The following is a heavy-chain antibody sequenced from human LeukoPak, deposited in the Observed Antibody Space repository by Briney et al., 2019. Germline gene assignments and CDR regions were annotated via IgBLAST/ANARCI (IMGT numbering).Heavy chain of an antibody. D-gene: IGHD2-2*01. V-gene: IGHV3-48*04. CDR1: GFTFSSNS. J-gene: IGHJ4*02. CDR2: ISDSSSTI. Sequence: PGGSLRLSCAASGFTFSSNSMNWVRQASGKGLEWLSYISDSSSTIDYADSVKGRFTISRDNAKNSLYLQMNSLRAEDTAVYYCAREGIKYQLLLDYWGQGTLVTVSS. CDR3: AREGIKYQLLLDY.